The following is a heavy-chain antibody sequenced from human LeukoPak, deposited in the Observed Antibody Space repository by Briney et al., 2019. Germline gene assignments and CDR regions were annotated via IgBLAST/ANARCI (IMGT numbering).Heavy chain of an antibody. CDR1: GFTFDDYG. Sequence: GGSLRLSCAASGFTFDDYGMSWVRQAPGKGLEWVSGINWNGGSTGYADSVKGRFTISRDNAKNSLYLQMNTLRAEDTAVYYCAELGITMIGGVWGKGTTVTISS. CDR3: AELGITMIGGV. CDR2: INWNGGST. V-gene: IGHV3-20*04. J-gene: IGHJ6*04. D-gene: IGHD3-10*02.